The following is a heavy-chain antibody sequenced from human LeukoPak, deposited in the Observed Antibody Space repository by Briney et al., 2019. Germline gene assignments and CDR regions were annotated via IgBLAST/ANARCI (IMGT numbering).Heavy chain of an antibody. Sequence: GGSLRLSCAASGFTFSSYWMQWVRQAPGKGLVWVSRIDGDGSSTNYADSVKGRFTISRDNSKNTLYLQMNSLRAEDTAVYYCAKEIHDSSGYYSYFDCWGQGTLVTVSS. D-gene: IGHD3-22*01. J-gene: IGHJ4*02. CDR1: GFTFSSYW. CDR2: IDGDGSST. CDR3: AKEIHDSSGYYSYFDC. V-gene: IGHV3-74*01.